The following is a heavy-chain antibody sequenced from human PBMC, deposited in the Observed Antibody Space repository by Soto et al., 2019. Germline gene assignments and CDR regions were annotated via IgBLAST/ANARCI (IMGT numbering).Heavy chain of an antibody. D-gene: IGHD5-12*01. CDR3: AREMATIPTFDY. CDR2: ISYDGSNK. J-gene: IGHJ4*02. V-gene: IGHV3-30-3*01. Sequence: PGGSLRLSCAASGFTFSSYAMHWVRQAPGKGLEWVAVISYDGSNKYYADSVKGRFTISRDNSKNTLYLQMNSLRAEDTAVYYCAREMATIPTFDYWGQGTLVTVSS. CDR1: GFTFSSYA.